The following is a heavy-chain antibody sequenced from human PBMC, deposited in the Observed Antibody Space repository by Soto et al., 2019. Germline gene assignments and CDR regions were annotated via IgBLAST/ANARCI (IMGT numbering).Heavy chain of an antibody. J-gene: IGHJ3*02. CDR1: GFPFSSHW. CDR2: IHQGGSET. CDR3: AQAMAYAFNI. D-gene: IGHD5-18*01. V-gene: IGHV3-7*01. Sequence: EVRLVESGGGLVQPGGSLRLSCAASGFPFSSHWMSWVRQAPGKGLEWLGNIHQGGSETHFADSVRGRFTISRDNAKTSLFLQMNILRAEDTAVYYCAQAMAYAFNIWGQGTVVTVSS.